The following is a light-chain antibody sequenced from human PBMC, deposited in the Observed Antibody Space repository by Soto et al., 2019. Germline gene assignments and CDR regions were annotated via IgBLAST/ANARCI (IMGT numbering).Light chain of an antibody. CDR3: ETWDSNTRV. V-gene: IGLV4-60*02. CDR2: LEGSGNY. J-gene: IGLJ3*02. CDR1: SGHSSNI. Sequence: QPVLTQSSSASASLGSSVKLTCTLSSGHSSNIIAWHQQQPGKAPRYLMKLEGSGNYNKGSGVPDRFSGSSSGADRYLTISNLHCEDEADYYCETWDSNTRVFGGGTKLTVL.